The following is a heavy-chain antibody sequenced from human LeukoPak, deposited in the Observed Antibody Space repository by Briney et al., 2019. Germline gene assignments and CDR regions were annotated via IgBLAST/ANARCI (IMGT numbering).Heavy chain of an antibody. CDR3: ARDATYGDYPENWFDP. Sequence: SETLSLTCTVSGGSISSYYWSWIRQPPGKGLEWIGDIYYSGSTNYNPSLKSRVTISVDTSKNQFSLKLSSVTAADTAVYYCARDATYGDYPENWFDPWGQGTLVTVSS. V-gene: IGHV4-59*01. J-gene: IGHJ5*02. CDR2: IYYSGST. CDR1: GGSISSYY. D-gene: IGHD4-17*01.